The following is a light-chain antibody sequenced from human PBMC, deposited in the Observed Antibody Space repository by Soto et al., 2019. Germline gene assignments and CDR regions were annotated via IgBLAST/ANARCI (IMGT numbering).Light chain of an antibody. CDR2: WAS. V-gene: IGKV4-1*01. Sequence: DIVMTQSPDSLRVSLGERATISCTSSLNIYFKSNNRNYLAWYQQKTGQPPKLLVYWASTRESGVPDRFTGSGSGTYFTLTIDNVQPDDVAVYYCQQYFITPLTFGGGTKVDNK. CDR3: QQYFITPLT. CDR1: LNIYFKSNNRNY. J-gene: IGKJ4*01.